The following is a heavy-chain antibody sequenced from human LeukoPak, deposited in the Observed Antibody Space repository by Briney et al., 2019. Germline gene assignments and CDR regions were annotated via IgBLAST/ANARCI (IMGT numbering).Heavy chain of an antibody. V-gene: IGHV3-21*01. CDR3: ARGVLSQPGYSYGVNFDY. CDR1: GFTFSSYS. J-gene: IGHJ4*02. D-gene: IGHD5-18*01. Sequence: GSLRLSCAASGFTFSSYSMNWVRQAPGKGLEWVSSISSSSSYNYYAASMKGRFTISRDNAKNSLYLQMNSLRAEDTAVYYCARGVLSQPGYSYGVNFDYWGQGTLVTVSS. CDR2: ISSSSSYN.